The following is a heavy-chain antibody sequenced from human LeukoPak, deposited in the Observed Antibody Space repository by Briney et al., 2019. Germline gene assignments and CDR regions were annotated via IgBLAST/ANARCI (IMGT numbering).Heavy chain of an antibody. V-gene: IGHV3-66*01. CDR1: GFTVSSNY. CDR2: IYSGGST. CDR3: ARDRYSYGLTEYYFDY. Sequence: PGGSLRLSCTVSGFTVSSNYMSWVRQAPGKGLEWVSVIYSGGSTYYADSVKGRFTISRDNSKNTLYLQMNSLRAEDTAVYYCARDRYSYGLTEYYFDYWGQGTLVTVSS. D-gene: IGHD5-18*01. J-gene: IGHJ4*02.